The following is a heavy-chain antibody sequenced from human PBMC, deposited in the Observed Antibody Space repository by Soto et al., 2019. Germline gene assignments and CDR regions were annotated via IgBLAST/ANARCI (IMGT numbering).Heavy chain of an antibody. CDR2: ISYDGSNK. CDR3: AKGRIAGVGAFDI. Sequence: GGSLRLSCAASGFTFSSYGMHWVRQAPGKGLEWVAVISYDGSNKYYADSVKGRFTISRDNSKNTLYLQMNSLRAEDTAVYYRAKGRIAGVGAFDIWGQGTMVTVSS. J-gene: IGHJ3*02. V-gene: IGHV3-30*18. D-gene: IGHD6-6*01. CDR1: GFTFSSYG.